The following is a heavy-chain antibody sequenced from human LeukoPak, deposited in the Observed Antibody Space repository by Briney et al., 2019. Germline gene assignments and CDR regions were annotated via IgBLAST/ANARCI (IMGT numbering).Heavy chain of an antibody. J-gene: IGHJ4*02. CDR1: GFTVSSNY. Sequence: VESLRLSCAASGFTVSSNYMTWVRQAPGKGLEWFSSLNSGGNTYYADSVKDRFTISRDNSQNTVYLQMSSLRAEDTAVYYCARLRYSSGPLGFWGQGTLVTVSS. V-gene: IGHV3-66*01. CDR2: LNSGGNT. D-gene: IGHD6-19*01. CDR3: ARLRYSSGPLGF.